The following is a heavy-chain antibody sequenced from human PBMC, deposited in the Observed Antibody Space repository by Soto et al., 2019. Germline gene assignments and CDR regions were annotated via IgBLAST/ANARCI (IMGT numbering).Heavy chain of an antibody. D-gene: IGHD3-22*01. J-gene: IGHJ4*02. CDR1: GFTFSGFG. V-gene: IGHV3-30*18. CDR2: ISYDASKD. CDR3: AKDLYDTSGFYPYFDH. Sequence: QVQLVESGGGLVQPGTSLRLSCAGSGFTFSGFGMHWVRQAPGRGLEWVATISYDASKDFYQDSVKGRFTISRDNSKNTVWLEMNNLRAEDTARYYCAKDLYDTSGFYPYFDHWGQGTLVTVSS.